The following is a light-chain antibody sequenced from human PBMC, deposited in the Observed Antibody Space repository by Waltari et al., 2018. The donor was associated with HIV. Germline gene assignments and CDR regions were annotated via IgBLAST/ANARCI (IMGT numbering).Light chain of an antibody. CDR3: CSYAGSLV. CDR2: KVS. V-gene: IGLV2-23*02. J-gene: IGLJ2*01. CDR1: SRDVGRFNL. Sequence: QSVLTQPASVSWSPGQSITSSCTGTSRDVGRFNLVSVYQHPPGKAHKLMIYKVSKRPSGLSIRFSGSKSGNTASLTSSGLQAEDEADYYCCSYAGSLVFVGGTKLPVL.